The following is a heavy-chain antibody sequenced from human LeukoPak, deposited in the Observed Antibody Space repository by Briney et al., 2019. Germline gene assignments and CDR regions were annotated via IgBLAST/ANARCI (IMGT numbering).Heavy chain of an antibody. D-gene: IGHD3-10*01. CDR3: ARDHSGSLDY. V-gene: IGHV3-7*01. CDR2: IKPDGGGP. Sequence: GGSLRLSCAASGFTFSVWRVDWVRQAPGKGLEWLSPIKPDGGGPYYADSVKGRFTISRDNTKNSLYLEMNSLRAEDTAVYYCARDHSGSLDYWGQGTLVTVSS. CDR1: GFTFSVWR. J-gene: IGHJ4*02.